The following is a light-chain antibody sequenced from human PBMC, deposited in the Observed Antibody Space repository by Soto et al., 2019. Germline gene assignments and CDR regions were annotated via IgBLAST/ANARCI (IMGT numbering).Light chain of an antibody. CDR1: QSVRSTF. Sequence: VLPQSPDTLSLSPGVRATLSCRASQSVRSTFLAWYQQKPGQAPRLLIYGASNRAAGIPERFGGSASGTEFTLTISRLEPDESAVYYCQQYHASPKNTVGQGIKLQIK. CDR2: GAS. CDR3: QQYHASPKNT. V-gene: IGKV3-20*01. J-gene: IGKJ2*01.